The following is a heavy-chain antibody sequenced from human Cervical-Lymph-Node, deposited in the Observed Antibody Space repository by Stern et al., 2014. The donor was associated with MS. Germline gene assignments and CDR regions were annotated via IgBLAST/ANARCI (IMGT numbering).Heavy chain of an antibody. V-gene: IGHV4-59*01. CDR3: ARATDL. Sequence: VQLVESGPGLVKPSETLSLTCTVSGGSISSYYWSWIRQPPGKGLEWIGYIYYRGNTNYNASLKGRVAISIGTSKTQFSLRLSSVTAADTAVYYCARATDLWGQGTLVTVSS. J-gene: IGHJ5*02. CDR2: IYYRGNT. CDR1: GGSISSYY.